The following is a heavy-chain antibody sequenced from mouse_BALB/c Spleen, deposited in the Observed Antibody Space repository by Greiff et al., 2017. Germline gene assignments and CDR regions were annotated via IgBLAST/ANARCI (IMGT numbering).Heavy chain of an antibody. V-gene: IGHV5-4*02. CDR2: ISAGGSYT. CDR1: GFTFSDYY. D-gene: IGHD4-1*01. Sequence: EVQLVESGGGLVKPGGSLKLSCAASGFTFSDYYMYWVRQTPEKRLEWVATISAGGSYTYYTDSVKGRFTFSRDNAKNNLYLQMSSLKSEDTAMYYCAREELGLAWFAYWGQGTLVTVSA. CDR3: AREELGLAWFAY. J-gene: IGHJ3*01.